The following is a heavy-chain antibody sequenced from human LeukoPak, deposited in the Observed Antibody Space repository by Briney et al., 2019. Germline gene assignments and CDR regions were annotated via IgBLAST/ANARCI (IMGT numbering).Heavy chain of an antibody. CDR1: GFTFSSYS. D-gene: IGHD6-19*01. J-gene: IGHJ4*02. V-gene: IGHV3-21*01. CDR2: ISSSSSSYI. Sequence: PGGSLRLSCAASGFTFSSYSMNWVRQAPGKGLEWVSSISSSSSSYIYYADSVKGRFTISRDNAKNSLYLQMNSLRAEDTAVYYCARDSSGWNLNFDYWGQGTLVTVSS. CDR3: ARDSSGWNLNFDY.